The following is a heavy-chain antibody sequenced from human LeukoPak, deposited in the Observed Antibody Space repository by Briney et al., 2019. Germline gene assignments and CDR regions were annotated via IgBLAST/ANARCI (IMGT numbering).Heavy chain of an antibody. CDR3: ARAHRGSAGSPVNDY. CDR2: ISSSGSTI. Sequence: GGSLRLSCAASGFTFSSYAMSWIRQAPGKGLEWVSYISSSGSTIYYADSVKGRFTISRDNAKNSLYLQMNSLRAEDTAVYYCARAHRGSAGSPVNDYWGQGTLVTVSS. V-gene: IGHV3-11*04. J-gene: IGHJ4*02. D-gene: IGHD1-26*01. CDR1: GFTFSSYA.